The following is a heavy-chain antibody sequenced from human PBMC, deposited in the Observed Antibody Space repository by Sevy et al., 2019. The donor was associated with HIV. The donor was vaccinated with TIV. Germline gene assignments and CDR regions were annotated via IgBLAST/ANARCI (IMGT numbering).Heavy chain of an antibody. CDR3: VRDRRGYCSGGSCYYYYGMDV. CDR1: GFTFDDYG. Sequence: GGSLRLSCAASGFTFDDYGMSWVRQAPGKGLEWVSGINWNGGSTGYADSVKGRFTISRDNAKNSLYLQMNSLRAEDTALYHCVRDRRGYCSGGSCYYYYGMDVWGQGTTVTVSS. D-gene: IGHD2-15*01. V-gene: IGHV3-20*01. J-gene: IGHJ6*02. CDR2: INWNGGST.